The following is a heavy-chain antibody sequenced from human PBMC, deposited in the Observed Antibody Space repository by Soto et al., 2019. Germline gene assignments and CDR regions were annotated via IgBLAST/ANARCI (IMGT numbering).Heavy chain of an antibody. Sequence: QLQLQESGPGLVKPSETLSLTCTVSGGSISSSSHYWGWIRQSPGKHLEWIGSSYYRGSTHYNPYLKTRVTISVDTSKNQVSLKVYSVTAADTAVYYCATADGFGVVTPFFEYWGQGTLATVSS. D-gene: IGHD3-3*01. CDR1: GGSISSSSHY. J-gene: IGHJ4*02. V-gene: IGHV4-39*01. CDR3: ATADGFGVVTPFFEY. CDR2: SYYRGST.